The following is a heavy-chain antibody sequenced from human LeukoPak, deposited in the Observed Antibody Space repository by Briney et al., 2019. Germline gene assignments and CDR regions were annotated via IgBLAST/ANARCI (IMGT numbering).Heavy chain of an antibody. Sequence: GGSLRLSCAASGFTFSSYWMSWARQAPGKGLEWVANIKQDGSEKYYVDSVKGRFTISRDNAKNPLYLQMNSLRAEDTAVYYCAKWGCSGGSCYPFDYWGQGTLVTVSS. D-gene: IGHD2-15*01. J-gene: IGHJ4*02. CDR3: AKWGCSGGSCYPFDY. V-gene: IGHV3-7*03. CDR1: GFTFSSYW. CDR2: IKQDGSEK.